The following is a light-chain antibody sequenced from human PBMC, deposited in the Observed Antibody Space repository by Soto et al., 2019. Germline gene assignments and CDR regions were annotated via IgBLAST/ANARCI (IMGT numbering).Light chain of an antibody. CDR2: GVS. J-gene: IGKJ2*01. CDR3: QQYGSSPLYT. V-gene: IGKV3-20*01. Sequence: EIVLTQSPGTLSLSPGERATLSCRASQTVSSSYLVWYQQKPGQAPRVLIYGVSSRATGIPDRFSGSGSGTDFTLTISRLEPEDFAVYYCQQYGSSPLYTFGQGTKLGIK. CDR1: QTVSSSY.